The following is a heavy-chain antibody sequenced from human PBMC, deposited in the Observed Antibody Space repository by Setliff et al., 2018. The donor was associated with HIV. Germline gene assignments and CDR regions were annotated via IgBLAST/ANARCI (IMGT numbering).Heavy chain of an antibody. CDR2: VSSIGNT. Sequence: TSETLSLTCTVSGISINGYYWSWIRQSPRTRLEWIGYVSSIGNTNYNPSLKSRVTISVDTSKHQFSLKLSSVTAADTAVYYCARHARSITMTTDWYFDLWGRGTLVTVSS. V-gene: IGHV4-59*08. CDR1: GISINGYY. CDR3: ARHARSITMTTDWYFDL. J-gene: IGHJ2*01. D-gene: IGHD3-22*01.